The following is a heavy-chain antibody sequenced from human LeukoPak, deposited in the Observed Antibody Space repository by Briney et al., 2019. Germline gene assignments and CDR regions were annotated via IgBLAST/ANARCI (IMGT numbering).Heavy chain of an antibody. CDR1: GFTFSSYS. V-gene: IGHV3-21*01. J-gene: IGHJ4*02. CDR2: ISSGSSYI. CDR3: ARGQGCTSTDCYSLFFHY. D-gene: IGHD2-2*01. Sequence: PGGSLRLSCAASGFTFSSYSMNWVRQAPGKGLEWVSFISSGSSYIYYADSVKDRFTISRDNYKNTLYLQMNSLRAEDTAVYYCARGQGCTSTDCYSLFFHYWGQGTLVTVSS.